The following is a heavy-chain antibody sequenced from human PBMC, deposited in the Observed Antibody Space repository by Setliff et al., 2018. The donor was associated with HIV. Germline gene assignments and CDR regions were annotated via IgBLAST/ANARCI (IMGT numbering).Heavy chain of an antibody. D-gene: IGHD5-12*01. CDR3: ARGGNSRAAWFDS. J-gene: IGHJ5*01. CDR1: GGSVTSGGHY. Sequence: SETLSLTCTVSGGSVTSGGHYWGWIRQQPGKAPEWIGYIHYTGSNFYNPSLTDRLTISVDTSKNQFSLKLSYVTAADTAVYYCARGGNSRAAWFDSWGQGTLVTVSS. V-gene: IGHV4-31*02. CDR2: IHYTGSN.